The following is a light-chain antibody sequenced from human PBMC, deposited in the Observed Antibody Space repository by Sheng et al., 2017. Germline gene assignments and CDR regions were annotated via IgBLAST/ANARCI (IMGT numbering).Light chain of an antibody. V-gene: IGLV3-21*02. J-gene: IGLJ1*01. Sequence: SYVLTQPPSVSVAPGQTARITCGGEILGATAVHWYQHKPGQAPVLVVYGDSDRPSGIPERFSGSRSGTTATLGIRRVEAGDEADYYCQVYDRGTGHYVFGGGTQVTVL. CDR2: GDS. CDR1: ILGATA. CDR3: QVYDRGTGHYV.